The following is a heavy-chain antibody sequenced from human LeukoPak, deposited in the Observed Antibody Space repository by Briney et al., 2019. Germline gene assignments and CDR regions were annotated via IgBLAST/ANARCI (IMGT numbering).Heavy chain of an antibody. CDR1: GGSISSYY. V-gene: IGHV4-59*01. CDR2: IYYSGST. D-gene: IGHD5-18*01. CDR3: ARDKTSNTAMVAGAFDI. Sequence: SETLSLTCTVSGGSISSYYWSWIRQPPGKGLEWIGYIYYSGSTNYNPSLKSRVTISVDTSKNQFSLKLSSVTAADTAVYYCARDKTSNTAMVAGAFDIWGQGTMVTLSS. J-gene: IGHJ3*02.